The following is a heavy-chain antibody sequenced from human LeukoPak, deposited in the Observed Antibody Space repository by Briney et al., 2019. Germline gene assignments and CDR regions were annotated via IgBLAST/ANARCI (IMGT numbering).Heavy chain of an antibody. J-gene: IGHJ5*02. CDR3: ARDLYYDFWSGYYS. Sequence: SVKVSCKASGGTFSSYAISWVRQAPGQGLEWMGGIIPIFGTANYAQKFQGGVTITADESTSTAYMELSSLRSEDTAVYYCARDLYYDFWSGYYSWGQGTLVTVSS. V-gene: IGHV1-69*13. CDR1: GGTFSSYA. D-gene: IGHD3-3*01. CDR2: IIPIFGTA.